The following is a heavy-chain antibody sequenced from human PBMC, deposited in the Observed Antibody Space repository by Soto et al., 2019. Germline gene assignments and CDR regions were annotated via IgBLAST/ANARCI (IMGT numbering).Heavy chain of an antibody. V-gene: IGHV1-69*06. D-gene: IGHD3-3*01. CDR1: GGTFSSYA. CDR3: ARDSVWSGSYYYYGMDV. Sequence: QVQLVQSGAEVKKPGSSVKVSCKASGGTFSSYAISWVRQAPGQGLEWMGGIIPIFGTANYAQKFQGRVTITAEKSTSTAYMELSSLRSEDTAVYYCARDSVWSGSYYYYGMDVWGQGTTVTVSS. J-gene: IGHJ6*02. CDR2: IIPIFGTA.